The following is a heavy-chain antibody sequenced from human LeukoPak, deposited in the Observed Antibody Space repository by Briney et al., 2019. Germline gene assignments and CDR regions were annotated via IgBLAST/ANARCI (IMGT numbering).Heavy chain of an antibody. J-gene: IGHJ3*01. V-gene: IGHV3-11*04. CDR3: AREKRRIAAAGTGGGVTF. CDR2: ISSSGSTI. D-gene: IGHD6-13*01. CDR1: GFTFSDYY. Sequence: GGSLRLSCAASGFTFSDYYMSWIRQAPGKGLEWVSYISSSGSTIYYADSVKGRFTISRDNAKNSLYLQMNSLRAEDTAVYYCAREKRRIAAAGTGGGVTFWGQGTMVTVSS.